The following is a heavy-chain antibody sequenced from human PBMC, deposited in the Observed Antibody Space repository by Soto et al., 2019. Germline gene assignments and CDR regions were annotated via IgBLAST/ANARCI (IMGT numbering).Heavy chain of an antibody. V-gene: IGHV1-18*01. D-gene: IGHD6-6*01. J-gene: IGHJ6*03. CDR2: ISAYNGNT. CDR1: GYTFTSYG. CDR3: ARAYSSWSPHYYMDV. Sequence: ASVKVSCKASGYTFTSYGISWVRQAPGQGLEWMGWISAYNGNTNYAQKLQGRVTMTTDTSTSTAYMELRSLRSDDTAVYYCARAYSSWSPHYYMDVWGKGTTVTVSS.